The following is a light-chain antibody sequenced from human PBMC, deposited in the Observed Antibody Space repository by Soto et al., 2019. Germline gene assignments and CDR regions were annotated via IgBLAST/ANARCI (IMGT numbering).Light chain of an antibody. CDR1: QSLVHSDGNTH. J-gene: IGKJ2*01. V-gene: IGKV2-30*02. Sequence: DVVMTQSPLSLPVTLGQPASISCRSTQSLVHSDGNTHLNWFQQRPGQSPRRLICKVSNRDSGVPDRFSGSASGTDFTLKISRVEAEDVGVYYCRQGTHWPYTFGQGTKLEIK. CDR2: KVS. CDR3: RQGTHWPYT.